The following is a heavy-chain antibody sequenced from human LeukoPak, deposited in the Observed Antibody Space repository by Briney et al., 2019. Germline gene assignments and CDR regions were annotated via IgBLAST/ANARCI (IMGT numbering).Heavy chain of an antibody. Sequence: GASVKVSCKASGYTFTGYYMHWVRQAPGQGLEWMEWINPNSGGTNYAQKFQGRVTMTRDTSISTAYMELSRLRSDDTAVYYCARDLKSASGSQFDYWGQGTLVTVSS. J-gene: IGHJ4*02. V-gene: IGHV1-2*02. CDR1: GYTFTGYY. CDR3: ARDLKSASGSQFDY. D-gene: IGHD2-15*01. CDR2: INPNSGGT.